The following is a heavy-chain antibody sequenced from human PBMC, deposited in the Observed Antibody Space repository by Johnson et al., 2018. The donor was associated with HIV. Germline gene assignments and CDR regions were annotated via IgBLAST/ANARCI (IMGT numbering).Heavy chain of an antibody. D-gene: IGHD3-16*01. CDR3: AKDRLFGFRNDAFDI. CDR2: ISYDGSNK. Sequence: QVQLVESGGGVVQPGRSLRLSCAASGFTFSRYAIHWVRQAPGRGLEWVAIISYDGSNKYYADSVKGRFTISRDNSKNTLYLQMNSLRAEDTAVYYCAKDRLFGFRNDAFDIWGQGTMVTVSS. CDR1: GFTFSRYA. J-gene: IGHJ3*02. V-gene: IGHV3-30*04.